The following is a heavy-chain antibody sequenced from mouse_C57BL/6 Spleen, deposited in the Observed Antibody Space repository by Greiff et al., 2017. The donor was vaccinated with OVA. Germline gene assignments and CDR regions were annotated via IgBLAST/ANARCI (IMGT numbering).Heavy chain of an antibody. CDR1: GYTFTSYD. D-gene: IGHD2-2*01. CDR2: IYPSDGST. J-gene: IGHJ2*01. Sequence: QVQLQQSGPELVKPGASVKLSCKASGYTFTSYDINWVKQRPGQGLEWLGWIYPSDGSTKYNEKFKGTATLTVDTSYSTAYMELLSLTSEDSAVKWLRREYYLDYWGQGTTLTGSA. V-gene: IGHV1-85*01. CDR3: RREYYLDY.